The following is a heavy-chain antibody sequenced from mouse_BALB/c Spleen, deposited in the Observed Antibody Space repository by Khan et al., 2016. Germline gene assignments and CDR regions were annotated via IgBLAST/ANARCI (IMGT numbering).Heavy chain of an antibody. D-gene: IGHD2-1*01. Sequence: EVQLQESGPSLVKPSQTLSLTCSVTGDSITSGYWNWIRKFPGNKLEYMGYISYSGSTYYNPSLKRRISITRDTSKNQYYLQLNSVTTEDTATYYCARWDGNYGYYAIDYWGQGTSVTDSS. CDR2: ISYSGST. J-gene: IGHJ4*01. V-gene: IGHV3-8*02. CDR1: GDSITSGY. CDR3: ARWDGNYGYYAIDY.